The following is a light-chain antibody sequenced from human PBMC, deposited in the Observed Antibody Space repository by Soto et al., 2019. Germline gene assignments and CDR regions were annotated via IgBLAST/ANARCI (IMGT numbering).Light chain of an antibody. CDR1: QSVGTY. Sequence: EIVITQSPATLSVSPGERATLSCRASQSVGTYLAWYQQKPGQAPRLLIFAASTRATGIPARFSGSGSGSEFTLTISSLQSEDFAVYSCQQYNNWPLVTFGGGTKVEIK. CDR2: AAS. J-gene: IGKJ4*01. V-gene: IGKV3-15*01. CDR3: QQYNNWPLVT.